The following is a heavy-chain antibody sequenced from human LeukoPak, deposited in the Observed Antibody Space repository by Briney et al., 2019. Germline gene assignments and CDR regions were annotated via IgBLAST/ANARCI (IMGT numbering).Heavy chain of an antibody. CDR1: GFTFSSYG. CDR2: ISYDGTNK. D-gene: IGHD5-12*01. J-gene: IGHJ6*02. Sequence: GRSLRPSCAASGFTFSSYGMHWVRQAPGMGLEWVAVISYDGTNKYYAESVKGRYTISRDNSNNTLYLQINSLRPEDTAVIYCAKDRGVATYYYYGLDVWGQGTTVTVSS. V-gene: IGHV3-30*18. CDR3: AKDRGVATYYYYGLDV.